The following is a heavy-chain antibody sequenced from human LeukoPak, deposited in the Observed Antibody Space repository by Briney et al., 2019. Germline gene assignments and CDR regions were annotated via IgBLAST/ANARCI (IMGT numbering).Heavy chain of an antibody. CDR3: ARGSTYYDSSGQVPFDY. D-gene: IGHD3-22*01. CDR2: ISGSGGTT. Sequence: GGSLRLSCAASGFTFSSYAMSWVRQAPGKGLEWVSAISGSGGTTYYADSVKGRFTISRDNAKNSLYLQMNSLRAEDTAVYYCARGSTYYDSSGQVPFDYWGQGTLVTVSS. CDR1: GFTFSSYA. V-gene: IGHV3-23*01. J-gene: IGHJ4*02.